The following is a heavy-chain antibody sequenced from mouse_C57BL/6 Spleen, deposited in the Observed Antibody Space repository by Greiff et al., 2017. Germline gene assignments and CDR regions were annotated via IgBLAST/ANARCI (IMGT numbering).Heavy chain of an antibody. V-gene: IGHV1-54*01. Sequence: VQLQQSGAELVRPGTSVKVSCKASGYAFTNYLIEWVKQRPGQGLEWIGVINPGSGGTNYNEKFKGKATLTADKSSSTAYMQLSSLTSEDSAVYFCARRGNYYDYNWYFDVWGTGTTVTVSS. J-gene: IGHJ1*03. CDR2: INPGSGGT. D-gene: IGHD2-4*01. CDR1: GYAFTNYL. CDR3: ARRGNYYDYNWYFDV.